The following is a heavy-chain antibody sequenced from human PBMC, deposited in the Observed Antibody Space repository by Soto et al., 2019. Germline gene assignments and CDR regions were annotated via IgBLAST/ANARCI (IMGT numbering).Heavy chain of an antibody. Sequence: EVQLVESGGGLVQPGGSLRLSCTASGITLSRDWMTWVRQAPGKGLEWVASIKPDGSGEYYLDSVKGRFTLSRDNTKNSLYLQANSLRADDTATYFCAKLLNGVTALDYWGQGTLVTVSS. D-gene: IGHD2-21*02. CDR3: AKLLNGVTALDY. CDR1: GITLSRDW. CDR2: IKPDGSGE. V-gene: IGHV3-7*01. J-gene: IGHJ4*02.